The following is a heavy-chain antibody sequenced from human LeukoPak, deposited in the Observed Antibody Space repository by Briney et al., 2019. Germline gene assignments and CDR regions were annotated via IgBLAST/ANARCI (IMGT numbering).Heavy chain of an antibody. D-gene: IGHD3-16*02. CDR3: ARGIVEGVDV. CDR1: GGTFSSYA. J-gene: IGHJ6*02. V-gene: IGHV1-8*02. Sequence: ASVKVSCKASGGTFSSYAINWVRQATGQGLEWMGWMSPSSGQTGYAQQFQGRVTMTRDTSVSTAFMELSSLRSEDTAVYYCARGIVEGVDVWGQGTTVTVSS. CDR2: MSPSSGQT.